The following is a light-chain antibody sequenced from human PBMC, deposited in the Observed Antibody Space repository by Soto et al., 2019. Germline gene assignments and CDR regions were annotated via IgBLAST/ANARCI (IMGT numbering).Light chain of an antibody. CDR2: DAS. Sequence: DIQMTQSPSTLSASVGDRVTITCRASQSIGGWLAWYQQRPGKAPRLLIYDASSMESGVPSRFSGSRSGTKFTLAISSLQPEDFATYYCQHYHSYPYTFGQGTKLEIK. J-gene: IGKJ2*01. CDR3: QHYHSYPYT. V-gene: IGKV1-5*01. CDR1: QSIGGW.